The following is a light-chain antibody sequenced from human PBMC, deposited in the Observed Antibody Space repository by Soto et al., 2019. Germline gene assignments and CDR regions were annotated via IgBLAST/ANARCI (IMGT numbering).Light chain of an antibody. CDR1: SSNIGAGYD. J-gene: IGLJ2*01. Sequence: QSVLTQTPSVSGAPGQKITMSCTGCSSNIGAGYDVHWYQQLPGAAPRLLIYADNNRPSGVPDRFSASNFGTSASLAITGLQREDEAVYYCQSYDTRLSGVIFGAGTKLTVL. CDR3: QSYDTRLSGVI. V-gene: IGLV1-40*01. CDR2: ADN.